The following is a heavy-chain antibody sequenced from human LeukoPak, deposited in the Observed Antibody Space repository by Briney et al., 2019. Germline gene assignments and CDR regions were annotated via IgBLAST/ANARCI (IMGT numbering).Heavy chain of an antibody. CDR3: ARGGWYYDSSGLTNFDY. CDR2: ISSSSSTI. CDR1: GFTFSSYS. Sequence: PGGSLRLSCAASGFTFSSYSMNWVRQAPGKGLEWVSYISSSSSTIYYADSVKGRFTISRDNAKNSLYLQMNSLRAEDTAVYYCARGGWYYDSSGLTNFDYWGQGTLVTVSS. J-gene: IGHJ4*02. V-gene: IGHV3-48*04. D-gene: IGHD3-22*01.